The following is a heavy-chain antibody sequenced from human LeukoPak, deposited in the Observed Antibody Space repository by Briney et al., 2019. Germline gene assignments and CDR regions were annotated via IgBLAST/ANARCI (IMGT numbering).Heavy chain of an antibody. V-gene: IGHV1-69*13. CDR2: IIPIFGTA. CDR1: GYTFTSYG. D-gene: IGHD3-22*01. CDR3: AGTYYYDSSGYYPLDY. Sequence: GASVKVSCKASGYTFTSYGISWVRQAPGQGLEWMGGIIPIFGTANYAQKFQGRVTITADESTSTAYMELSSLRSEDTAVYYCAGTYYYDSSGYYPLDYWGQGTLVTVSS. J-gene: IGHJ4*02.